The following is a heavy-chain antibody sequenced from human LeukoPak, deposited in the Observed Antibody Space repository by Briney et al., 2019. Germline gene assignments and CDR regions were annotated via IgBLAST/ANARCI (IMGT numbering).Heavy chain of an antibody. Sequence: KTSETLSLTCAVSGGSISSGGYSWSWIRQPPGKGLEWIGYIYYSGSTNYNPSLKSRVTISVDTSKNQFSLKLSSVTAADTAVYYCAREHNSGSYFDYWGQGTLVTVSS. CDR1: GGSISSGGYS. J-gene: IGHJ4*02. D-gene: IGHD1-26*01. CDR3: AREHNSGSYFDY. CDR2: IYYSGST. V-gene: IGHV4-61*08.